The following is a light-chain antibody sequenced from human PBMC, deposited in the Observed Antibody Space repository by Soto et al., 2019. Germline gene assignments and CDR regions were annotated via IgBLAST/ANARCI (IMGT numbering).Light chain of an antibody. J-gene: IGLJ3*02. Sequence: QTVVTQEPSVTVSPVGTVTLTCDSSTGTVTSTHYPYWFQQKPGQVPRALIYDTSGKHSWTPARLSGSLLGGKPALILSGAQPEDEADYYCSLSYSGVRVFGGGTKLTVL. CDR1: TGTVTSTHY. V-gene: IGLV7-46*01. CDR2: DTS. CDR3: SLSYSGVRV.